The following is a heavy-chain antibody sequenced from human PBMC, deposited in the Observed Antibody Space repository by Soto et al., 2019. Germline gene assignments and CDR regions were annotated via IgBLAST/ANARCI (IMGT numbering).Heavy chain of an antibody. Sequence: QLQLQESGPGLVKPSETLSLTCTVSGGSISSSSYYWGXXXXPXXKGLEWIGSIYYTGSTYYNPSLKSRVTISVDTSKNQFXLKXSSVXXADTAVYYCARPNCSGGTCYSTFDYWGQGTLVTVSS. J-gene: IGHJ4*02. D-gene: IGHD2-15*01. CDR3: ARPNCSGGTCYSTFDY. CDR2: IYYTGST. CDR1: GGSISSSSYY. V-gene: IGHV4-39*01.